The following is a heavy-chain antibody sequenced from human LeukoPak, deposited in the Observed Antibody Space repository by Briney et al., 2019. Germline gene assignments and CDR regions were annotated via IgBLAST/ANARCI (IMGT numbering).Heavy chain of an antibody. V-gene: IGHV1-46*01. CDR2: INPSGGST. D-gene: IGHD3-10*01. J-gene: IGHJ6*02. CDR1: GGTFSSYA. CDR3: ARGASITMVRLDV. Sequence: ASVKVSCKASGGTFSSYAISWVRQAPGQGLEWMGIINPSGGSTSYAQKFQGRVTMTRDTSTSTVYMELSSLRSEDTAVYYCARGASITMVRLDVWGQGTTVTVSS.